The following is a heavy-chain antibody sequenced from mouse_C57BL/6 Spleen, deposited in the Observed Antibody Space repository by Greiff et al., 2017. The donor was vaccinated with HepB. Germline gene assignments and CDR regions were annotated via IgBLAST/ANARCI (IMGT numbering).Heavy chain of an antibody. CDR1: GYTFTDYN. Sequence: VQLQQSGPELVKPGASVKMSCKASGYTFTDYNMHWVKQSHGKSLEWIGSINPNNGGTSYNQKFKGKDTLTVNKSSSTAYMELRSLTSEDSAVYYCARGEYYGSSYAEYWVQGTTLTDSS. CDR2: INPNNGGT. V-gene: IGHV1-22*01. CDR3: ARGEYYGSSYAEY. D-gene: IGHD1-1*01. J-gene: IGHJ2*01.